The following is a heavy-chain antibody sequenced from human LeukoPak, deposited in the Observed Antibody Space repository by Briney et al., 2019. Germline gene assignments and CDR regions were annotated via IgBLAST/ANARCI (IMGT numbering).Heavy chain of an antibody. D-gene: IGHD2-2*01. V-gene: IGHV1-8*02. CDR3: ARRSRYCSSTSCYARFDY. CDR2: MNPNSGNT. J-gene: IGHJ4*02. Sequence: GASVKVSCKASGYTFTGYYMHWVRQAPGQGLEWMGWMNPNSGNTGYAQKFQGRVTMTRNTSISTAYMELSSLRSEDTAVYYCARRSRYCSSTSCYARFDYWGQGTLVTVSS. CDR1: GYTFTGYY.